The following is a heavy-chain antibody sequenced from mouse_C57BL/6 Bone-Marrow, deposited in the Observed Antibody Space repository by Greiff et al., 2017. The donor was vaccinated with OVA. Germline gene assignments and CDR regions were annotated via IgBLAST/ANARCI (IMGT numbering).Heavy chain of an antibody. CDR3: ARRGSNYHYYAMDY. D-gene: IGHD2-5*01. CDR1: GYTFTSYD. Sequence: QVQLQQSGPELVKPGASLKLSCKASGYTFTSYDINWVKQRPGQGLEWIGWIYPRDGSTKYNEKFKGKATLTVDTSSSTAYMELHSLTSEDSAVYFCARRGSNYHYYAMDYWGQGTSVTVSS. V-gene: IGHV1-85*01. J-gene: IGHJ4*01. CDR2: IYPRDGST.